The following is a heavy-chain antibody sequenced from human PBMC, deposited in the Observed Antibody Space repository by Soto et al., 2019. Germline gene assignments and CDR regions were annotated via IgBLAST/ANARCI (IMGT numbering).Heavy chain of an antibody. Sequence: AVKVSCKASGVTFSSDAISWVRQAPGQGLEWMGGIIPIFGTANYAQKFQGRVTITADESTSTAYMELSSLRSEDTAVYYCARGLVRNWNDDYGMDVWGQGTTVTVSS. V-gene: IGHV1-69*13. CDR2: IIPIFGTA. CDR3: ARGLVRNWNDDYGMDV. CDR1: GVTFSSDA. J-gene: IGHJ6*02. D-gene: IGHD1-1*01.